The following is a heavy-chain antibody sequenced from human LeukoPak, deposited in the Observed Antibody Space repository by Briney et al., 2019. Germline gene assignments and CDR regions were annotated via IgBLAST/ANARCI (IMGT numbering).Heavy chain of an antibody. CDR3: ARVRRITGTSRGYYFDY. CDR1: GYTFTSYD. CDR2: MNPNSGNT. Sequence: ASVKVSCKASGYTFTSYDINWVRQATGQGLEWMGWMNPNSGNTGYAQKFQGRVTITRNTSISTAYMELSSLRSEDTAVYYCARVRRITGTSRGYYFDYWGQGTLVTVSS. J-gene: IGHJ4*02. V-gene: IGHV1-8*03. D-gene: IGHD1-20*01.